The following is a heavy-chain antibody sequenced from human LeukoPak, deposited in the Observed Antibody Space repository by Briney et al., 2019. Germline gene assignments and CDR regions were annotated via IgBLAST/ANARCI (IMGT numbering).Heavy chain of an antibody. Sequence: PGGSLRLSCAASGFTFSDYYMSWIRQAPGKGLEWVSYISSRTSDTNYVDSVKGRFTISRDNAKNSLYLQMNSLRAEGTAVYYCTRVGSSGSVDYWGQGTLVTVSS. CDR1: GFTFSDYY. D-gene: IGHD1-1*01. J-gene: IGHJ4*02. CDR3: TRVGSSGSVDY. V-gene: IGHV3-11*06. CDR2: ISSRTSDT.